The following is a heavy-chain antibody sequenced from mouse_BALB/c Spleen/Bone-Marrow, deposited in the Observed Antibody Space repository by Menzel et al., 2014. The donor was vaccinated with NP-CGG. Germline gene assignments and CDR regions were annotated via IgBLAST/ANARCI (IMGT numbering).Heavy chain of an antibody. V-gene: IGHV1-69*02. CDR1: GYTFTTYW. Sequence: QVQLKVSGAELVKPGAPVKLSCKASGYTFTTYWMNWVKQRPGRGLEWIGKIDPSDSESHYSQKFKDKATLTVDKSSSTAYIQLSSLTSEDSAVYFCARSYGNYDAMDLWGQGTSVTVSS. J-gene: IGHJ4*01. D-gene: IGHD2-10*02. CDR3: ARSYGNYDAMDL. CDR2: IDPSDSES.